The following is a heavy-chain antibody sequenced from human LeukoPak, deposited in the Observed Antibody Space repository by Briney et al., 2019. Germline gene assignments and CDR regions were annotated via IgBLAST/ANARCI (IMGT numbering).Heavy chain of an antibody. CDR1: GFTVSTNY. J-gene: IGHJ4*02. CDR2: IYISGDT. V-gene: IGHV3-53*01. D-gene: IGHD2/OR15-2a*01. Sequence: PGGSLRLSCAASGFTVSTNYMSWVRQAPGKGLEWVSVIYISGDTYYSDSVKGRFTISRENSKNTLYLQMNSLRAEDTAVYYCAKDSAKKYDDYWGQGTLVTVSS. CDR3: AKDSAKKYDDY.